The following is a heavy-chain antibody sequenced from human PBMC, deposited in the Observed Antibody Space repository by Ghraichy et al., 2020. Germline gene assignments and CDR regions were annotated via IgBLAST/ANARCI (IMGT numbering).Heavy chain of an antibody. CDR3: ARIANWFDP. CDR2: IHQSGST. V-gene: IGHV4-30-2*01. CDR1: GGSISSGDYS. Sequence: SETLSLTCAVSGGSISSGDYSWSWIRQPPGKGLEWIVSIHQSGSTYFNPSLESRVTISIDKPKNQLSLKLSSVTAADTAVYYCARIANWFDPWGQVTLVTVSS. J-gene: IGHJ5*02.